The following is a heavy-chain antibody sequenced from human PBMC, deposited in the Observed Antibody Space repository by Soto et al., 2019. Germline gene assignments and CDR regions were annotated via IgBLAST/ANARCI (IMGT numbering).Heavy chain of an antibody. D-gene: IGHD3-3*01. Sequence: SQTLSLTCAISGDSVSSNSAAWNWIRQSPSRGLEWLGRTYYRSKWYNDYAVSVKSRITINPDTSKNQFSLQLNSVTPEDTAVYYCARDHAYYDLWSGYLHYYYGMDVWGQGTNVTVSS. CDR1: GDSVSSNSAA. J-gene: IGHJ6*02. V-gene: IGHV6-1*01. CDR3: ARDHAYYDLWSGYLHYYYGMDV. CDR2: TYYRSKWYN.